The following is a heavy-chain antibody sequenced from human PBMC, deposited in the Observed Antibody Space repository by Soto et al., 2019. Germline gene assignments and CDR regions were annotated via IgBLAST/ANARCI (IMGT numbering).Heavy chain of an antibody. V-gene: IGHV5-10-1*01. CDR2: IDPSDSYT. CDR1: GYSFTTYW. CDR3: ARRFDSLSLGLEEDYYYYGMDV. Sequence: PGESLKISCKGSGYSFTTYWINWVRQMPGKGLEWMGRIDPSDSYTNYSPSFEGHVTISADKSITTAYLQWSSLKASDTAIYYCARRFDSLSLGLEEDYYYYGMDVWGQGTTVTASS. D-gene: IGHD3-16*01. J-gene: IGHJ6*02.